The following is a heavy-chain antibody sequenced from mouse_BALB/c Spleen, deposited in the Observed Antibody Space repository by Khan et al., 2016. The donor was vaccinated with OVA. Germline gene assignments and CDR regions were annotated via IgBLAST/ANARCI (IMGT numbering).Heavy chain of an antibody. CDR2: IHYSGRT. J-gene: IGHJ3*01. CDR3: AGGFPTY. CDR1: GYSITSGYN. Sequence: EVELVESGPDLVKPSQSLSLTCTVTGYSITSGYNWHWIRQFPGNKLEWMGYIHYSGRTNYKPSLKSRISITRDTSKNQFFLQLNSVTSEDTATYYCAGGFPTYWSQGTLVTVSA. V-gene: IGHV3-1*02.